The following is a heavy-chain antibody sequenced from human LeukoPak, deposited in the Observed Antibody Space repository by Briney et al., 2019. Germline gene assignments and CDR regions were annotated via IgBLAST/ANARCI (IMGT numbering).Heavy chain of an antibody. J-gene: IGHJ4*02. V-gene: IGHV3-23*01. CDR1: GFTFSSHA. CDR2: ISGSGGST. D-gene: IGHD3-22*01. CDR3: TSGRYYYDSSSTRYYFDY. Sequence: GGSLRLSCAASGFTFSSHAMSWVRQAPGKGLEWVSVISGSGGSTYYADSVKGRFTISRDNSKNTLYLQMNSLRVEDTAVYYCTSGRYYYDSSSTRYYFDYWGQGTLVTVSS.